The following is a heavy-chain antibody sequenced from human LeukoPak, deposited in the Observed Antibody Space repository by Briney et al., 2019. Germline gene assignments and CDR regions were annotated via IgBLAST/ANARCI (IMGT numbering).Heavy chain of an antibody. CDR3: ARDLAGYDFWSGYYAYYGMDV. J-gene: IGHJ6*02. D-gene: IGHD3-3*01. CDR2: ISGSSNYI. Sequence: GGSLRLSCAASGFTFSSHSMNWVRQAPGKGLEWVSSISGSSNYIYYADSVKGRFTISRDNAKNSLYLQMNSLRAEDTAVYYCARDLAGYDFWSGYYAYYGMDVWGQGTTVTVSS. V-gene: IGHV3-21*01. CDR1: GFTFSSHS.